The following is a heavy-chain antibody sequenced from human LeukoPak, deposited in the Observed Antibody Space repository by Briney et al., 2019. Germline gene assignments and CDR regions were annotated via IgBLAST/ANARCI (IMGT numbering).Heavy chain of an antibody. CDR1: GYTFTGYY. CDR2: IYPYSGDT. D-gene: IGHD6-6*01. Sequence: EASVKVSFKASGYTFTGYYIHWVRQAPGQGIEWMGWIYPYSGDTNYAQNFQGRVTMTRDTAISTAYMELSSLKSDDTAVYYCARDRNSGSSLDIWGQGTMLTVSS. V-gene: IGHV1-2*02. J-gene: IGHJ3*02. CDR3: ARDRNSGSSLDI.